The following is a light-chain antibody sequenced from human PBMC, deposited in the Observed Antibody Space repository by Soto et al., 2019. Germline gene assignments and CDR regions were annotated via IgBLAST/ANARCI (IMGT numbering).Light chain of an antibody. J-gene: IGKJ1*01. CDR1: QTISSW. Sequence: DIQMTQSPSTLSGSVGDRVTITCRASQTISSWLAWYQQKPGKAPKPLIYKASTLKSGVPSRFSGSGSGTEFTLTISSLQPDDFATYYCQQYNSYWTFGQGTKVDIK. CDR3: QQYNSYWT. CDR2: KAS. V-gene: IGKV1-5*03.